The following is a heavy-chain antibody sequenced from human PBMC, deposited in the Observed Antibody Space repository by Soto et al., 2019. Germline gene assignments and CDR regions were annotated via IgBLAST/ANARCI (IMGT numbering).Heavy chain of an antibody. CDR3: ARGLSMESDYGDFRGRVFEF. CDR2: ISYRGIT. Sequence: PADTLSLTFTVSSGSDNSDGFYGIVIRQPPGKWVEWIGYISYRGITNYNPSLQSRDTISLDTSKNQFSLSLRSVTDADAAVYYCARGLSMESDYGDFRGRVFEFWGQGSLVTVSS. J-gene: IGHJ4*02. CDR1: SGSDNSDGFY. D-gene: IGHD4-17*01. V-gene: IGHV4-61*08.